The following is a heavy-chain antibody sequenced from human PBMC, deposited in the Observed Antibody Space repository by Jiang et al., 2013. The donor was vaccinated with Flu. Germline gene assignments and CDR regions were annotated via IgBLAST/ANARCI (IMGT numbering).Heavy chain of an antibody. CDR2: IYYSGTT. CDR1: GGSISSYY. Sequence: GSGLVKPSETLSLTCTVSGGSISSYYWSWVRQSPGKGLEWIGHIYYSGTTNYNPSLESRVTISIDTSKNQFSLKLTSVTATDTAVYYCARGGGGVGGYWGQGTLVTVST. CDR3: ARGGGGVGGY. V-gene: IGHV4-59*01. D-gene: IGHD3-16*01. J-gene: IGHJ4*02.